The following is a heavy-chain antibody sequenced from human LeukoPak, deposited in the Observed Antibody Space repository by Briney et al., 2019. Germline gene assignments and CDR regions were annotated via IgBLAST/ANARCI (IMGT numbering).Heavy chain of an antibody. V-gene: IGHV4-59*11. D-gene: IGHD3-16*01. CDR3: ARVMGDLASLYHMDV. J-gene: IGHJ6*03. CDR2: VYYSGST. CDR1: GGSISGPY. Sequence: PSETLSLTCTVSGGSISGPYWSWVREPTGKGLEGIGDVYYSGSTHQNPSLKSRVTISVDTSKNQFSLKLRSVTAADTAVYYCARVMGDLASLYHMDVWGKGTTVTVSS.